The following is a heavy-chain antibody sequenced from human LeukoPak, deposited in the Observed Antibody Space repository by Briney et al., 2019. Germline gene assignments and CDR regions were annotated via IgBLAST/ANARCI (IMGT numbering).Heavy chain of an antibody. CDR1: GFTFNSYG. V-gene: IGHV3-30*02. J-gene: IGHJ4*02. D-gene: IGHD6-13*01. Sequence: GGSLRLSCAASGFTFNSYGMHWVRQAPGKGLEWVAFIRYDGSNKYYVDSVKGRFTISRDNSKNTLYLQMNSLRAEDTAVYYCASELIAAAGTRDYWGQGTLVTVSS. CDR3: ASELIAAAGTRDY. CDR2: IRYDGSNK.